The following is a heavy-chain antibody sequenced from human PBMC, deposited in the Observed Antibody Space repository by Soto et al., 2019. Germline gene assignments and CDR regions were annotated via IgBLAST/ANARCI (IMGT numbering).Heavy chain of an antibody. CDR2: TYYRSQWYN. Sequence: SQTLSLTCVISGYSVSSNTAAWNWTRQSPSRGLEWLGMTYYRSQWYNAYALSVKSRIIINPDTSKNQFSLQLNSVTLEDTAVYYCARDYYYGMDVWGQGTTVTVSS. J-gene: IGHJ6*02. CDR3: ARDYYYGMDV. V-gene: IGHV6-1*01. CDR1: GYSVSSNTAA.